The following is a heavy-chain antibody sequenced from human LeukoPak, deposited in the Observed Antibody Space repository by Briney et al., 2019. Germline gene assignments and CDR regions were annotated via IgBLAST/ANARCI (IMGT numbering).Heavy chain of an antibody. J-gene: IGHJ4*02. CDR3: ARHKVVPLGYSSGLFDY. CDR2: IYYSGST. V-gene: IGHV4-39*01. Sequence: SETLSLTCTVSGGSISSSSYYWGWIRQPPGKGLEWIGSIYYSGSTYYNPSLKSRVTISVDTSKNQFSLKLSSVTAADTAVYYCARHKVVPLGYSSGLFDYWGQGTLVTVSS. CDR1: GGSISSSSYY. D-gene: IGHD6-19*01.